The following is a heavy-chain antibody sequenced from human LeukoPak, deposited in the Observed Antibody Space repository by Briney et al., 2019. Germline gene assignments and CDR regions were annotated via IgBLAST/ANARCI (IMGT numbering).Heavy chain of an antibody. V-gene: IGHV1-8*01. CDR3: ASGGSMVRGVNEDY. CDR1: GYTFTSYD. D-gene: IGHD3-10*01. Sequence: GASVKVSCKASGYTFTSYDINWVRQAARQRLEWMGWMNPNSGNTGYAQKFQGRVTMTRNTSISTAYMELSSLRSEDTAVYYCASGGSMVRGVNEDYWGQGTLVTVSS. J-gene: IGHJ4*02. CDR2: MNPNSGNT.